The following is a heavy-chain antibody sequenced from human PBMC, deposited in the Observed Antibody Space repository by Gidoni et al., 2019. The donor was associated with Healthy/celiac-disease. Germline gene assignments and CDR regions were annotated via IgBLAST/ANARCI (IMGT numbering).Heavy chain of an antibody. CDR2: ISGSGGST. V-gene: IGHV3-23*01. Sequence: EVQLLESGGGLVQPGGSLRLSCAASGFTFSSYAMSWVRQAPGKGLAWVSAISGSGGSTYYADSVKGRFTISRDNSKNTLYLQMNSLRAEDTAVYYCAKAIYRSSSLGGGDYWGQGTLVTVSS. CDR3: AKAIYRSSSLGGGDY. J-gene: IGHJ4*02. CDR1: GFTFSSYA. D-gene: IGHD6-13*01.